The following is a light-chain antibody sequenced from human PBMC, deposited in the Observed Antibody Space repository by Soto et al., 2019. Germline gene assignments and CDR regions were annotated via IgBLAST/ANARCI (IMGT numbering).Light chain of an antibody. Sequence: SDLPEPASESGSPGHSITISFAGTSSDIGAYNFVSWYQQRPGKAPKLMIFAVSDRPSGVSDRFSGSKSGYTASLTISGLQSDDEGFYHCSSYATSGTHWVFGGGTQLTVL. CDR3: SSYATSGTHWV. CDR2: AVS. CDR1: SSDIGAYNF. J-gene: IGLJ3*02. V-gene: IGLV2-14*01.